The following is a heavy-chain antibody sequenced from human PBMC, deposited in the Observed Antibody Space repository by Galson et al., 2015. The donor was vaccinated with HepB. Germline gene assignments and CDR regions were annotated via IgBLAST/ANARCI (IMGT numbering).Heavy chain of an antibody. CDR2: ISYSGTII. CDR1: GFTFSSYE. D-gene: IGHD2-2*02. J-gene: IGHJ4*02. V-gene: IGHV3-48*03. Sequence: SLRLSCAASGFTFSSYEMNWVRQAPGKGLEWLAYISYSGTIIYYADSVKGRFTVSRDNPKNSLYLQMNNLRVEDTAVYYCAREPVQPATIDFESWGQGTLVTVSS. CDR3: AREPVQPATIDFES.